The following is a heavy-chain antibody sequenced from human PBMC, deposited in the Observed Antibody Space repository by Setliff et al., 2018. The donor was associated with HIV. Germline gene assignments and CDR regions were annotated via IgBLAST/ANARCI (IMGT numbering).Heavy chain of an antibody. CDR3: AREYSSGWYFDY. Sequence: SETLSLTCTVSGGSINTGSYYWGWIRQPPGKGLESIGTIYYSGSTYYKSSLKSRLTISVDTSKNQFSLKMSSVTAADTAVYYCAREYSSGWYFDYWGQGTLVTVSS. V-gene: IGHV4-39*02. D-gene: IGHD6-19*01. CDR1: GGSINTGSYY. J-gene: IGHJ4*02. CDR2: IYYSGST.